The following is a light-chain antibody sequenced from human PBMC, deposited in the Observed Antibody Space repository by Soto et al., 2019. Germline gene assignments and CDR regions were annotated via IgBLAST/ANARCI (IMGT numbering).Light chain of an antibody. CDR1: QSVSSSY. CDR2: GAS. CDR3: QKRHNWPIT. V-gene: IGKV3D-20*02. J-gene: IGKJ5*01. Sequence: EIVLTQSPGTLSLSPGERATLSCRASQSVSSSYLAWYQQKPGQAPRLLIYGASSRATGIPDRFSGSGSGTDFTLTISGLEPADLGVYYCQKRHNWPITFGQGTRREIK.